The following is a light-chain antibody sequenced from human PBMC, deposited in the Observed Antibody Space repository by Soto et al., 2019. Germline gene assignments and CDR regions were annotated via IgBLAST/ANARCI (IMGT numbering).Light chain of an antibody. CDR1: SSDVGAYNY. V-gene: IGLV2-14*01. Sequence: QSALTQPASVSGSPGQSITISCTGTSSDVGAYNYVSWYQQHPGKAPKVIIYEVSNRPSGVSNRFSGSKSGNTASLTISGLQAEDEADYYCSSYTRSNTWVFGGGTKLTVL. J-gene: IGLJ3*02. CDR2: EVS. CDR3: SSYTRSNTWV.